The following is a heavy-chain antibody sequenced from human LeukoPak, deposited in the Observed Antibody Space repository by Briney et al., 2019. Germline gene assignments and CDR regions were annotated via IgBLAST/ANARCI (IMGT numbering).Heavy chain of an antibody. D-gene: IGHD1-26*01. CDR3: ARDGGSYLPHDAFDI. CDR2: INSDGSST. V-gene: IGHV3-74*01. Sequence: PGGSLRLSCAASGFTFSSYWMHWVRQAPGKGLVCVSRINSDGSSTSYSDSVKGRFTISRDNAKNTLYLQMNSLRAEDTAVYYCARDGGSYLPHDAFDIWGQGTMVTVSS. CDR1: GFTFSSYW. J-gene: IGHJ3*02.